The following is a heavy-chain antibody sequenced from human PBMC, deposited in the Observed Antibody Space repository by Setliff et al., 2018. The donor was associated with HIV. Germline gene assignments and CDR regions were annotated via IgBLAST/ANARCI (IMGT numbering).Heavy chain of an antibody. D-gene: IGHD3-10*01. Sequence: SETLSLTCTVSGDSISSYYWCWIRQPPGKGLEWIGYIYTSGITDYNPALKSRVTISGDTSKNQFSLKLSSVTAAATAVYYCARDRRGYYYGSGSCYMDVWGTGTTVTVSS. CDR3: ARDRRGYYYGSGSCYMDV. CDR2: IYTSGIT. J-gene: IGHJ6*03. V-gene: IGHV4-4*08. CDR1: GDSISSYY.